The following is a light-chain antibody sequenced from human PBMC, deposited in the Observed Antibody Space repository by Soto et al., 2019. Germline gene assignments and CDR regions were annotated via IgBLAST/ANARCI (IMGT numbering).Light chain of an antibody. Sequence: QSALTQPRSVSGSPGQSVTISCTGTSSDIGGYNFVSWYQQHPDKAPKVMIYDVNKRPSGVPDRISGSKSGNTASLTISGLQADDEADYYCCSYGGSCTLLFGGGTKLTVL. V-gene: IGLV2-11*01. CDR3: CSYGGSCTLL. J-gene: IGLJ2*01. CDR1: SSDIGGYNF. CDR2: DVN.